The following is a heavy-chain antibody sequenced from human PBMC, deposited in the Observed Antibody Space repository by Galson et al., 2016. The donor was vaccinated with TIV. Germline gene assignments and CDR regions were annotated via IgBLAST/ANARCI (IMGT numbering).Heavy chain of an antibody. Sequence: LRLSCAASGLSVTINYMTWVRQAPGKGLEWVSLISDGGNTYYPDSVKGRFTISRDNSRNTLYLQMNSLRVEDTAVYYCARDRMVDATYYYYYYGMDVWGQGTAVTVSS. CDR2: ISDGGNT. CDR1: GLSVTINY. V-gene: IGHV3-66*02. CDR3: ARDRMVDATYYYYYYGMDV. D-gene: IGHD2-8*01. J-gene: IGHJ6*02.